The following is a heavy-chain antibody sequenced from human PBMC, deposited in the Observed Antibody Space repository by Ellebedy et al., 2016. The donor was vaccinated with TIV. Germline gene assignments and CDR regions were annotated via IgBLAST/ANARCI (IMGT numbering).Heavy chain of an antibody. J-gene: IGHJ2*01. CDR2: ITSSGAYI. CDR3: ARTYGGNSHAVWFFGL. CDR1: GFTFNTYS. Sequence: GGSLRLSCAASGFTFNTYSMNWVRRAPGKGLEWVSSITSSGAYIYYADSVKGRFTISRDNAKNSLFLQMSSLRAEDTAVYFCARTYGGNSHAVWFFGLWGRGTLVTVSS. D-gene: IGHD4-23*01. V-gene: IGHV3-21*01.